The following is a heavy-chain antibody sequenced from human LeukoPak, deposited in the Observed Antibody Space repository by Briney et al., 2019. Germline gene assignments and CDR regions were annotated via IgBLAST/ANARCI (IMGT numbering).Heavy chain of an antibody. J-gene: IGHJ4*02. CDR1: GFTFSTFA. CDR2: IFPSGGEI. D-gene: IGHD2-8*02. V-gene: IGHV3-23*01. Sequence: GGSLRLSCAASGFTFSTFAMIWVRRPPGKGLEWVSSIFPSGGEIHYADSVRGRFTISRDNSKSTLSLQMNSLRAEDTAIYYCATYRQVLLPFESWGQGTLVTVSS. CDR3: ATYRQVLLPFES.